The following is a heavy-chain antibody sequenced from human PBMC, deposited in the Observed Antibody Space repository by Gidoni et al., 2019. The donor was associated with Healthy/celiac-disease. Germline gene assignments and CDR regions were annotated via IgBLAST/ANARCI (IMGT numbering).Heavy chain of an antibody. D-gene: IGHD2-2*02. J-gene: IGHJ6*02. CDR3: ARGSCSSTSCYTSITLRYYYYYGMDV. Sequence: QVQLQESGPGLVKPSQTLSLTCTVSGGSIRSGGYYWRWIRQHPGKGLEWIGYIYYSGSTYYNPSLKSRVTISVDTSKNQFSLKLSSVTAADTAVYYCARGSCSSTSCYTSITLRYYYYYGMDVWGQGTTVTVSS. CDR2: IYYSGST. CDR1: GGSIRSGGYY. V-gene: IGHV4-31*03.